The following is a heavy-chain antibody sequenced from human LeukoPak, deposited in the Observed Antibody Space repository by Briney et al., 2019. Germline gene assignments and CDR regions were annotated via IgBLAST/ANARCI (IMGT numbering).Heavy chain of an antibody. J-gene: IGHJ4*02. CDR3: ARDRSFGYGSHFDY. CDR1: GDSVSSNIAA. Sequence: SQTLSLTCALSGDSVSSNIAAWNWLRQSPSSGLEWLGRTFYRSKWNNDYAVSVKGRITINPDTSKNHFYLQLNSVTPEDTAVYYCARDRSFGYGSHFDYWGQGTLVTVSS. CDR2: TFYRSKWNN. D-gene: IGHD5-18*01. V-gene: IGHV6-1*01.